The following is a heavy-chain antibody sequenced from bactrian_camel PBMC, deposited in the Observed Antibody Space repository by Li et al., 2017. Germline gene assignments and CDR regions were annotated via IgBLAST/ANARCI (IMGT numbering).Heavy chain of an antibody. CDR1: GCSVSKGY. CDR3: AARNAGCNWARAIGERHLGSAAEFGF. D-gene: IGHD1*01. Sequence: HVQLVESGGGSVQVGGSLTLSCEASGCSVSKGYLAWSRQAPGKEREGVATIWSVSGSTVYADSVKGRFTISRDNAKRTAYLQMSSLHPDDTAIYYCAARNAGCNWARAIGERHLGSAAEFGFWGQGTQVTVS. V-gene: IGHV3-3*01. J-gene: IGHJ6*01. CDR2: IWSVSGST.